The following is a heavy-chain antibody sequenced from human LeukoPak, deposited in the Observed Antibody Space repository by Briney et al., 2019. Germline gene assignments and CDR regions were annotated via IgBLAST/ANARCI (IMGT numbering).Heavy chain of an antibody. V-gene: IGHV1-69*04. J-gene: IGHJ4*02. D-gene: IGHD3-22*01. CDR1: GGTFSSYA. CDR3: ARDQPNYYDSSGYYYVSDY. Sequence: SVKVSCKASGGTFSSYAISWVRQAPGHGLEWMGRIIPILGIANYALKFQGRVTITADKSTSTAYMELSSLRSEDTAVYYCARDQPNYYDSSGYYYVSDYWGQGTLVTVSS. CDR2: IIPILGIA.